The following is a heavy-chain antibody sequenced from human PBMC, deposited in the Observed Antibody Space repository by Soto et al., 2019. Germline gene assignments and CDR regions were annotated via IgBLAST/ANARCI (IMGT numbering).Heavy chain of an antibody. CDR1: GFTFSSYA. Sequence: HPGGSLRLSCAASGFTFSSYAMHWVRQAPGKGLEWVAVISYDGSNKYYADSVKGRFTISRDNSKNTLYLQMNSLRAEDTAVYYCARQYSGSSPFGYWGQGTLVTVSS. CDR3: ARQYSGSSPFGY. CDR2: ISYDGSNK. V-gene: IGHV3-30-3*01. D-gene: IGHD1-26*01. J-gene: IGHJ4*02.